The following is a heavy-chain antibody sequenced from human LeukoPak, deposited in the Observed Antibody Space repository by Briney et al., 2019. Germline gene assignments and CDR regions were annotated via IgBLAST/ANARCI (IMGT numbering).Heavy chain of an antibody. D-gene: IGHD3-3*01. Sequence: AGGSLRLSCAASGFTFSSYWMHWVRQAPGKGLVWVSRINSDGSSTSYADSVKGRFTISRDNAKNSLYLQMNSLRAEDTAVYYCARVGYDFWSGYYSSHWFDPWGQGTLVTVSS. J-gene: IGHJ5*02. CDR3: ARVGYDFWSGYYSSHWFDP. CDR1: GFTFSSYW. V-gene: IGHV3-74*01. CDR2: INSDGSST.